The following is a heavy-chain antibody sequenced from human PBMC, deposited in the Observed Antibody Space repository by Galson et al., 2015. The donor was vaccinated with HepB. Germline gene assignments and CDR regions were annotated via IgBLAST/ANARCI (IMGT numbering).Heavy chain of an antibody. CDR3: ARAPDYYDSSGYFYWFDP. Sequence: SVKVSCKASGGTFSSYAISWVRQAPGQGLEWMGGIIPIFGTANYAQKFQGRVTITADESTSTAYMELSSLRSEDTAVYYCARAPDYYDSSGYFYWFDPWGQGTLVTVSS. J-gene: IGHJ5*02. V-gene: IGHV1-69*13. D-gene: IGHD3-22*01. CDR1: GGTFSSYA. CDR2: IIPIFGTA.